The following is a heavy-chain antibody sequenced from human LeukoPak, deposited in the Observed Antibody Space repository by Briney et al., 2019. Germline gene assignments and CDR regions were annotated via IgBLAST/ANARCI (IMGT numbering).Heavy chain of an antibody. D-gene: IGHD3-10*01. V-gene: IGHV4-34*01. CDR3: ARSDGYGLIGI. J-gene: IGHJ3*02. Sequence: KPSETLSLTCAVYGGSFSGYYWSWIRQPPGKTLEWIGSIYSSGSTYYNPSLKSRVIILFDTAKNHFSLNLSSVTAADTAVYYCARSDGYGLIGIWGQGTMVTVSS. CDR2: IYSSGST. CDR1: GGSFSGYY.